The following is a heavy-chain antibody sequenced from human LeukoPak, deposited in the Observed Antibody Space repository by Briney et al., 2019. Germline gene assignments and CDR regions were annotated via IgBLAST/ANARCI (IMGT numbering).Heavy chain of an antibody. CDR1: GGSISSGSYY. CDR3: ARETETYYDILTGYSATDY. V-gene: IGHV4-61*02. D-gene: IGHD3-9*01. J-gene: IGHJ4*02. CDR2: IYTSGRT. Sequence: RPSETLSLTCTVSGGSISSGSYYWSWIRQPAGKGLEWIGRIYTSGRTNYNPSLKSRVTISVDTSKNQFSLKLSSVTAADTAVYYCARETETYYDILTGYSATDYWGQGTLVTVSS.